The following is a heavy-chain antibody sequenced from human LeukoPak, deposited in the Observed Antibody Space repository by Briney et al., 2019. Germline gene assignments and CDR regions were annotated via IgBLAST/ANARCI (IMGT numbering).Heavy chain of an antibody. D-gene: IGHD3-10*01. CDR1: GDSISGSFFY. V-gene: IGHV4-39*02. Sequence: SETLSLTCSVSGDSISGSFFYWGWIRQPPGKGLEWIGSIFYGGNTSYNPSLKSRVTISVDTSKNQFSLKVDSVTAADTAVYYCARAGGEWFGEGYFDYWGQGTLVTVSS. CDR2: IFYGGNT. J-gene: IGHJ4*02. CDR3: ARAGGEWFGEGYFDY.